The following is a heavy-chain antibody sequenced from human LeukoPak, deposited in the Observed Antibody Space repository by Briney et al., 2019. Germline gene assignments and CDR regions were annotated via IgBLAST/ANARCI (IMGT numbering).Heavy chain of an antibody. V-gene: IGHV3-74*01. CDR1: GFTFSSYW. CDR2: INSDGSST. D-gene: IGHD6-19*01. J-gene: IGHJ5*02. CDR3: ARVRAVADSNWFDP. Sequence: AGGSLRLSCAASGFTFSSYWMHWVRQAPGKGLVWVSRINSDGSSTSYADSVKGRFAISRDNAKNTLYLQVNSLRAEDTAVYYCARVRAVADSNWFDPWGQGTLVTVSS.